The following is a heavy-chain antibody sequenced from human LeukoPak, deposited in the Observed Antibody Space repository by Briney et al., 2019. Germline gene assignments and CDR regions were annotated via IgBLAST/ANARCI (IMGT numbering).Heavy chain of an antibody. CDR2: IVVGSGNT. CDR3: AAESSGSYSDFDY. J-gene: IGHJ4*02. D-gene: IGHD1-26*01. V-gene: IGHV1-58*01. CDR1: GFTFTSSA. Sequence: SVKVSCKASGFTFTSSAVQWVRQARGQRLEWIGWIVVGSGNTNYAQKFQERVAITRDMSTSTAYMELSSLRSEDTAVYYCAAESSGSYSDFDYWGQGTLVTVSS.